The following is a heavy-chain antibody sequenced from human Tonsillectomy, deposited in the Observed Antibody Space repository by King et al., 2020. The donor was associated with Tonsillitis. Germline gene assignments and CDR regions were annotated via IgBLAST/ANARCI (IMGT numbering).Heavy chain of an antibody. Sequence: QLVQSGAEVKKPGDSLKISCKSSGYSFSTYWIAWVRQMPGKGLEWVGVIYPGDSDTRYSPSFQGRVTISADKSISTAYLQWSSLQASDSALYYCARLPTGGYYYMDAWGKGTAVTVSS. V-gene: IGHV5-51*01. CDR1: GYSFSTYW. CDR2: IYPGDSDT. CDR3: ARLPTGGYYYMDA. D-gene: IGHD3-16*01. J-gene: IGHJ6*03.